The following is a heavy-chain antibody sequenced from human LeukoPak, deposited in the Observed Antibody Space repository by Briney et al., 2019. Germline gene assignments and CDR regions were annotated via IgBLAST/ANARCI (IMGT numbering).Heavy chain of an antibody. J-gene: IGHJ6*03. CDR1: GFTFSSYG. CDR3: AKGKVVAATRYYMDV. CDR2: IRYDGSNK. V-gene: IGHV3-30*02. D-gene: IGHD2-15*01. Sequence: PGGSLRLSCAASGFTFSSYGMHWVRQAPGKGLEWVAFIRYDGSNKYYADSVKGRFTISRDNSKNTLYLQMNSLRAEDTAVYYCAKGKVVAATRYYMDVWGKGTTVTVSS.